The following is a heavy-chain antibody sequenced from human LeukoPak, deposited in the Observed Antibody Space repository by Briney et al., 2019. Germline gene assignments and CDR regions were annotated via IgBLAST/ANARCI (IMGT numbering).Heavy chain of an antibody. V-gene: IGHV3-23*01. CDR1: GFTFSSYA. J-gene: IGHJ4*02. CDR3: ARVEYSSSPFDY. Sequence: GGSLRLSCAASGFTFSSYAMSWVRQAPGKGLEWVSGISGSGDNTYYADSVKGRFTISRDNSKNTLYLQMNSLRAEDTAVYYCARVEYSSSPFDYWGQGTLVTVSS. D-gene: IGHD6-6*01. CDR2: ISGSGDNT.